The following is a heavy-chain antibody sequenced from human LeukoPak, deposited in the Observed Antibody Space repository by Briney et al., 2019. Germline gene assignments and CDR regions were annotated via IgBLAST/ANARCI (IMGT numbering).Heavy chain of an antibody. D-gene: IGHD6-13*01. CDR3: ARYSPYDAFDI. J-gene: IGHJ3*02. CDR2: ISSSSSYI. CDR1: GFTFSSYS. V-gene: IGHV3-21*01. Sequence: GGSLRLSCAASGFTFSSYSMNWVRQAPGKGLEWVSSISSSSSYISYADSLKGRFTISRDNAKNSLYLQMNSLRAEDTAVYYCARYSPYDAFDIWGQGTMVTVSS.